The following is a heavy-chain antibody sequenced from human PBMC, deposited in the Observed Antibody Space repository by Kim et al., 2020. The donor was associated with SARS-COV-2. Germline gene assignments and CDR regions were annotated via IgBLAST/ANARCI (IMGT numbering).Heavy chain of an antibody. V-gene: IGHV7-4-1*02. CDR2: P. J-gene: IGHJ4*02. CDR3: ARDSYSSSWSH. Sequence: PTYAQGLPGRFVFSLDTSVSTAYLQISSLKAEDTAVYYCARDSYSSSWSHWGQGTLVTVSS. D-gene: IGHD6-13*01.